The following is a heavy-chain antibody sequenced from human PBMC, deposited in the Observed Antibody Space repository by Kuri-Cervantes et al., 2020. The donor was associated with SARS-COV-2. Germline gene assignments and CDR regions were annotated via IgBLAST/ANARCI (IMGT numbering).Heavy chain of an antibody. CDR3: AREEGGELGEAFDY. CDR2: IDSSSYYI. V-gene: IGHV3-21*01. Sequence: GESLKISCAASGFTFSGYSMNWIRQAPGKGLEWVASIDSSSYYIYHADSVKGRLTNSRDNAKTSLYLQMNSLKPEDTAVYYCAREEGGELGEAFDYWGQGALVTVSS. D-gene: IGHD7-27*01. J-gene: IGHJ4*02. CDR1: GFTFSGYS.